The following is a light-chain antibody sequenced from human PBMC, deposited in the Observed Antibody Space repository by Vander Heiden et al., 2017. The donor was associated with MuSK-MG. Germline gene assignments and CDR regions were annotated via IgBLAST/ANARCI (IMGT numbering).Light chain of an antibody. CDR2: EVS. V-gene: IGLV2-14*01. J-gene: IGLJ2*01. Sequence: SALTQPASVSGSPGQSITISCTGTSSDVGAYDYVSWYQQHPDKAPKLIIYEVSNRPSGVSNRFSGSKSGNTASLTISGLQAEDEADYFCSSCTSSTTLVVFGGGTKLTVL. CDR3: SSCTSSTTLVV. CDR1: SSDVGAYDY.